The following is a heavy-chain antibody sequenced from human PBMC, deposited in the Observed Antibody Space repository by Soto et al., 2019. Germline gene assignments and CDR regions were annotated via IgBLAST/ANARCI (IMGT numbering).Heavy chain of an antibody. D-gene: IGHD2-2*01. CDR3: ARDDYREYQLLHKWFDP. V-gene: IGHV3-74*01. CDR2: INSDGSST. J-gene: IGHJ5*02. Sequence: GSLRLSCAASGFTFSSYWMHWVRQAPGKGLVWVSRINSDGSSTSYADSVKGRFTISRDNAKNTLYLQMNSLRAEDTAVYYCARDDYREYQLLHKWFDPWGQGTLVTVSS. CDR1: GFTFSSYW.